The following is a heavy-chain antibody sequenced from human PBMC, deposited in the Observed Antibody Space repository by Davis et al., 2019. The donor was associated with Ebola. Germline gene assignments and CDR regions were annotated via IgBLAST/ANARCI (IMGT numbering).Heavy chain of an antibody. V-gene: IGHV1-3*01. J-gene: IGHJ6*04. CDR3: ARGHSSSWYSYYYGMDV. Sequence: AASVKVSCKASGYTFTSYGISWVRQAPGQRLEWMGWINAGNGNTKYSQKFQGRVTITRDTSASTAYMELSSLRAEDTAVYYCARGHSSSWYSYYYGMDVWGKGTTVTVSS. CDR1: GYTFTSYG. D-gene: IGHD6-13*01. CDR2: INAGNGNT.